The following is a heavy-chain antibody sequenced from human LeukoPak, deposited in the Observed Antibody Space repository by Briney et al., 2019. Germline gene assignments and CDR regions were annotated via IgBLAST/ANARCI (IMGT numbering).Heavy chain of an antibody. CDR1: GFTFSSYS. Sequence: GGSLRLSCAASGFTFSSYSMNWVRQAPGKGLEWVSSISSSSSYIYYADSVKGRFTISRDNAKNSLYLQMNSLRAEDTAVYYCARGRVVAAAGTNLDYWGQGTLVTVSS. V-gene: IGHV3-21*01. CDR3: ARGRVVAAAGTNLDY. D-gene: IGHD6-13*01. J-gene: IGHJ4*02. CDR2: ISSSSSYI.